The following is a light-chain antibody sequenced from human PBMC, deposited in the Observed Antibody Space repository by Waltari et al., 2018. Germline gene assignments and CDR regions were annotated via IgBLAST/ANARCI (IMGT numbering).Light chain of an antibody. J-gene: IGLJ2*01. V-gene: IGLV2-23*01. CDR1: SYDIGNYDL. Sequence: QSALTPPASVSGSPGQSVTISCPGTSYDIGNYDLVSWYQQYPGKAPRLIIYEATSRPSWVSNRFSASKSGNTASLTISGLQTEDEAHYYCCSYAGENTMIFGGGTRLTVL. CDR2: EAT. CDR3: CSYAGENTMI.